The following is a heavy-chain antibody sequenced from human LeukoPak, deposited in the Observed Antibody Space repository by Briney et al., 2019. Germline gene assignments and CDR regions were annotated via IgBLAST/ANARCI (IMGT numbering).Heavy chain of an antibody. V-gene: IGHV1-69*05. J-gene: IGHJ4*02. CDR1: GGTFSSYA. CDR3: ARGGVGYSYGEFDY. Sequence: SVKVSCKASGGTFSSYAISWVRQAPGQGLEWMGGIIPIFGTANYAQKCQGRVTITTDESTSTAYMELSSLRSEDTAVYYCARGGVGYSYGEFDYWGQGTLVTVSS. D-gene: IGHD5-18*01. CDR2: IIPIFGTA.